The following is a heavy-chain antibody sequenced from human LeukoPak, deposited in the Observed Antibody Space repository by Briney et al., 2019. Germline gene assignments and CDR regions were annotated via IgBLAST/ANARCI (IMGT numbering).Heavy chain of an antibody. J-gene: IGHJ4*02. CDR3: ARMTTVTSSLIDY. CDR2: ISGSGGST. V-gene: IGHV3-23*01. CDR1: GFTFSSYG. Sequence: AGGSLRLSCAASGFTFSSYGMSWVRQAPGKGLEWVSAISGSGGSTYYADSVKGRFTISRDNSKNTLYLQMNSLRAEDTAVYYCARMTTVTSSLIDYWGQGTLVTVSS. D-gene: IGHD4-17*01.